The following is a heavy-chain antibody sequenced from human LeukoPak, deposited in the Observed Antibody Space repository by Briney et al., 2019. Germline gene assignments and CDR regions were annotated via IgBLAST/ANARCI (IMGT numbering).Heavy chain of an antibody. D-gene: IGHD4-17*01. CDR2: IYYSGST. V-gene: IGHV4-61*01. Sequence: SGTLSLTCTVSGGSVSSGSYYWSWIRQPAGKGLEWIGYIYYSGSTNYNPSLKSRVTISVDTSKNQFSLKLSSVTAADTAVYYCARQEGYGDPLDYWGQGTLVTVSS. CDR1: GGSVSSGSYY. CDR3: ARQEGYGDPLDY. J-gene: IGHJ4*02.